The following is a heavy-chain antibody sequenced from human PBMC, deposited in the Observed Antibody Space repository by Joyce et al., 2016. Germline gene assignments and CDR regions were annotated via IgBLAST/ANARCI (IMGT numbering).Heavy chain of an antibody. CDR3: ARDLGYFDY. Sequence: EVHLVESGGGLVKPGGSLRLSCAASGFTFSNYNMNWVRPAPGKGLELVSSINSGTTDKYYADSVQGRFTISRDNAKNSLYLQMNSLRAEDTAVYYCARDLGYFDYWGQGTLVTVSS. CDR2: INSGTTDK. CDR1: GFTFSNYN. J-gene: IGHJ4*02. V-gene: IGHV3-21*01.